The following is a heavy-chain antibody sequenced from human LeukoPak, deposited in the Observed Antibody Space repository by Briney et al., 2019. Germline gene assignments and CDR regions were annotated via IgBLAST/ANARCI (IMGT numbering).Heavy chain of an antibody. CDR1: GGSISSGGYY. CDR2: IYYSGST. J-gene: IGHJ3*02. Sequence: SETLSLTCTVSGGSISSGGYYWSWIRQHPGKGLEWIGYIYYSGSTYYNPSLKSRVTISVDTSKNQFSLKLSSVTAADTAVYYCARDSGYDWYAFDIWGQGTMVTVSS. CDR3: ARDSGYDWYAFDI. D-gene: IGHD5-12*01. V-gene: IGHV4-31*03.